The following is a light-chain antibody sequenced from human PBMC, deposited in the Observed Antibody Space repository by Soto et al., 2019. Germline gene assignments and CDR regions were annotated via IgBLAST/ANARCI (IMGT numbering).Light chain of an antibody. CDR3: QQYGSSGT. J-gene: IGKJ1*01. Sequence: IVMTQSPATLSLSPWNRSTLSCRASQFMSSNYLSWYQQKPGQAPRLLLYGASTSATGIPDRFIGSGSGTDFALTVSILEHEAFAVYYCQQYGSSGTSGQGTK. V-gene: IGKV3-20*01. CDR1: QFMSSNY. CDR2: GAS.